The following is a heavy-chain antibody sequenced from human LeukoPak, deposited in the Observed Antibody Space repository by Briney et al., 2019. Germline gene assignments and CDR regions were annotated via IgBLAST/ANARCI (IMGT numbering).Heavy chain of an antibody. CDR1: GDSISGFY. J-gene: IGHJ6*03. Sequence: SETLSLTCTVSGDSISGFYWSWIRQPAGKGLQWIGRISTSGSTNYNPSLKSRVTMSVDGSTNEFSLTVRSVTAADTALYYCARGLPSYGDYVDYYFYMDVWGKGTTVTVSS. CDR3: ARGLPSYGDYVDYYFYMDV. D-gene: IGHD4-17*01. V-gene: IGHV4-4*07. CDR2: ISTSGST.